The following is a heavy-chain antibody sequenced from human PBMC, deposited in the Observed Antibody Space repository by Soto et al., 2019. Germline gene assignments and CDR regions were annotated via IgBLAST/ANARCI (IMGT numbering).Heavy chain of an antibody. Sequence: SQTLSLTCTVSGGSISSSSYYWGWIRQPPGKGLEWIGSIYYSGSTYYNPSLKSRVTISVDTSKNQFSLKLSSVTAADTAVYYCARWNGDDLYYYGMDVWGQGTTVTVSS. D-gene: IGHD4-17*01. V-gene: IGHV4-39*01. J-gene: IGHJ6*02. CDR1: GGSISSSSYY. CDR3: ARWNGDDLYYYGMDV. CDR2: IYYSGST.